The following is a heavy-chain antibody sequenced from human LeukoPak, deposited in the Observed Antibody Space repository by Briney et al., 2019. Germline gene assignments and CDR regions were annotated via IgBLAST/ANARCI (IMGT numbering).Heavy chain of an antibody. D-gene: IGHD2-21*02. J-gene: IGHJ4*02. Sequence: GGSLRLSCAASGFVLSDYGKHWVRQAPGKGLEWVAFVRFDGSSEYYPDSVKGRFTISRDNSKNKLYLQMNSLRVGDTAVYSCAKESGGDYHSEGPHYWGLGTLVTVSS. CDR1: GFVLSDYG. CDR2: VRFDGSSE. V-gene: IGHV3-30*02. CDR3: AKESGGDYHSEGPHY.